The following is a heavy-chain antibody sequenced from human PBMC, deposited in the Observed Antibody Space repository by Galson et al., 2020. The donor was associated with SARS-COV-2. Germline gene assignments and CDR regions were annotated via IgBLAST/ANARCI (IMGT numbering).Heavy chain of an antibody. D-gene: IGHD3-9*01. J-gene: IGHJ4*02. CDR3: TTELLRYFDWPPDSWRWGY. V-gene: IGHV3-15*01. CDR2: IKSKTDGGTT. CDR1: GFTFSNAW. Sequence: GESLKISCAASGFTFSNAWMSWVRQAPGKGLEWVGRIKSKTDGGTTDYAAPVKGRFTISRDDSKNTLYLQMNSLKTEDTAVYYCTTELLRYFDWPPDSWRWGYWGQVTLGTVSS.